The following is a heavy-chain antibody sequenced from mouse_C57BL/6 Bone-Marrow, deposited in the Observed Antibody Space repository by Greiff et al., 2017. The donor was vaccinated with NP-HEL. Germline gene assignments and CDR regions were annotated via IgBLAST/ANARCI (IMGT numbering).Heavy chain of an antibody. CDR1: GYTFTSYW. CDR3: ARVRYVDV. J-gene: IGHJ1*03. V-gene: IGHV1-59*01. CDR2: IDPSDSYT. Sequence: QVQLQQPGAELVRPGTSVKLSCKASGYTFTSYWMHWVKQRPGQGLEWIGVIDPSDSYTNYNQKFKGKATLTVDTSSSTAYMQLSSLTSEDSAVYYCARVRYVDVWGTGTTVTVSS.